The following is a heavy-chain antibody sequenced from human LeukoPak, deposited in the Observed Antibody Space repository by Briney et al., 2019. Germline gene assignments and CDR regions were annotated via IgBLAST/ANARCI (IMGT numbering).Heavy chain of an antibody. CDR3: ATVLLRYGSGWRYFDY. J-gene: IGHJ4*02. CDR2: FNPEDGET. V-gene: IGHV1-24*01. Sequence: RASVKVSCKISGYTITNLYMNWVRQAPGKELEGMGGFNPEDGETIYEQKFQGRVTMTENTSTDTAYMGLSSLRSEDTAVYYCATVLLRYGSGWRYFDYWGQGTLVTVSS. D-gene: IGHD6-19*01. CDR1: GYTITNLY.